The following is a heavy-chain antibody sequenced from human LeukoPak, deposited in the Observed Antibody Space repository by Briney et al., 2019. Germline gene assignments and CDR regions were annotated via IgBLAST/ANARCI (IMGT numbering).Heavy chain of an antibody. V-gene: IGHV4-39*07. CDR2: IYYSGST. D-gene: IGHD3-22*01. Sequence: SETLSLTCTVSGGSISSSSYYWGWIRQPPGKGLEWIGSIYYSGSTYYNPSLKSRVTISVDTSKNQFSLKLSSVTAADTAVYYCARDRDPSYYYDSSGYYYDYWGQGTLVTVSS. CDR1: GGSISSSSYY. J-gene: IGHJ4*02. CDR3: ARDRDPSYYYDSSGYYYDY.